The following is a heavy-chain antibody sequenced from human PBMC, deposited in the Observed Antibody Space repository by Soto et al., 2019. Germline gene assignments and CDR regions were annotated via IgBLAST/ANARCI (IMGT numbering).Heavy chain of an antibody. CDR1: GFTFSSYA. J-gene: IGHJ6*02. CDR3: ARDRVTMIVVVITNGMDV. Sequence: PGGSLRLSCAASGFTFSSYAMHWVRQAPGKGLEWVAVISYDGSNKYYADSVKGRFTISRDNSKNTLYLQMNSLRAEDTAVYYCARDRVTMIVVVITNGMDVWGQGTTVTVSS. CDR2: ISYDGSNK. V-gene: IGHV3-30-3*01. D-gene: IGHD3-22*01.